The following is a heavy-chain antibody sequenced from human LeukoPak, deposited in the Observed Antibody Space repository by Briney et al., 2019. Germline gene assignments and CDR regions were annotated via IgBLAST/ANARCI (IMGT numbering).Heavy chain of an antibody. CDR2: IFHSGST. J-gene: IGHJ6*03. D-gene: IGHD3-16*01. V-gene: IGHV4-39*07. Sequence: KASETLSLTCTVSGGSISSSSSYWGWIRQPPGKGLEWIGSIFHSGSTNYNPSLKSRVTMSLDTSKNQFSLKLSSVTAADTAVYYCARDFDGIWGYMDVWGKGTTVTISS. CDR3: ARDFDGIWGYMDV. CDR1: GGSISSSSSY.